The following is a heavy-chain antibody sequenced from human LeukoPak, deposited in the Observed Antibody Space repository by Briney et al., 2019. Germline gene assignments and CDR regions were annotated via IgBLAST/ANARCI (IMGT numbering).Heavy chain of an antibody. CDR3: ARHHIAAAGFDY. V-gene: IGHV4-59*01. Sequence: SETLSLTCTVSGGSISSYYWSWIRRPPGKGLEWIGYIYYSGSTNYNPSLKSRVTISVDTSKNQFSLKLSSVTAADTAVYYCARHHIAAAGFDYWGQGTLVTVSS. D-gene: IGHD6-13*01. CDR1: GGSISSYY. J-gene: IGHJ4*02. CDR2: IYYSGST.